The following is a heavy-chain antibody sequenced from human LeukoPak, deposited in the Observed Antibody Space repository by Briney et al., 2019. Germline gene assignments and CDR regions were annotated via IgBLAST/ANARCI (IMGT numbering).Heavy chain of an antibody. D-gene: IGHD6-13*01. CDR3: VRENSWYFDF. V-gene: IGHV3-30*02. CDR1: GFTFSTYG. J-gene: IGHJ4*02. Sequence: GGSLRLSCAASGFTFSTYGMHWVRQAPGKGLEWVAFVRYDGSKKHYTNSVKGRFTVSRDNAKNSLYLQMTSLRADDTAVYYCVRENSWYFDFWGQGALVTVSS. CDR2: VRYDGSKK.